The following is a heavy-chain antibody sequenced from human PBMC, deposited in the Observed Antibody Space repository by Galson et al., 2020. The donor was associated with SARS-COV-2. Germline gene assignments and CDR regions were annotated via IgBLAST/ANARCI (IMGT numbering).Heavy chain of an antibody. CDR1: GFSFSDHY. D-gene: IGHD5-12*01. Sequence: GGSLRLSCAASGFSFSDHYMDWVRQAPGKGLEWVGRIRNKAKSYTTDYAASVKGRFTILRDDLKSSVYLQMNSLKTEDAAVYYCTSPIVAATNPDFDIWGQGTMVTVSS. J-gene: IGHJ3*02. CDR3: TSPIVAATNPDFDI. CDR2: IRNKAKSYTT. V-gene: IGHV3-72*01.